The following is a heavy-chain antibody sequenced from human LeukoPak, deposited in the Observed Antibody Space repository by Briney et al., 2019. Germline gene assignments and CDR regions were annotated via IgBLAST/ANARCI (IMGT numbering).Heavy chain of an antibody. CDR2: INQDGSEK. D-gene: IGHD6-13*01. J-gene: IGHJ4*02. CDR1: GFIFNTFW. V-gene: IGHV3-7*03. CDR3: ARPEGSSSWHSYY. Sequence: GGSLRLSCAASGFIFNTFWMSWVRQAPGKGLEWVAIINQDGSEKYYVDSVKGRFTISRDNAKNSLYLQMNSLRAEDTAVSYCARPEGSSSWHSYYWGQGTLVTVSS.